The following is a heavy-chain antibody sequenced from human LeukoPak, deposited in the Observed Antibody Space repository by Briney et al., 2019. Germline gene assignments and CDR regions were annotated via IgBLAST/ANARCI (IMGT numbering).Heavy chain of an antibody. J-gene: IGHJ3*02. CDR3: ARASSVSGSADAFDI. D-gene: IGHD3-10*01. V-gene: IGHV3-7*01. CDR1: GFTFSSHW. Sequence: QTGGALRLSCVASGFTFSSHWMSWVRQAPGKGLEWVANINQDGSEKYYVDSVKGRFTISRDNAKNSLYLHMNSLRDEDTAVYSCARASSVSGSADAFDIWGQGTLVTVSS. CDR2: INQDGSEK.